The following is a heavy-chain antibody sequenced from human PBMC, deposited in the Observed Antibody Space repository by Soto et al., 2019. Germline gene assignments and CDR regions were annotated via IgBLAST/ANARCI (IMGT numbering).Heavy chain of an antibody. CDR2: IFHSGST. D-gene: IGHD2-15*01. Sequence: PSETLSLTCNVSGGYINSGGFHWSWIRQHPGKGLEWIGYIFHSGSTLYNPSLNSRVTLSADTSKNQLSLNLRSVTVADTATYYCAHRRSYCSGGSCYSGFDYWGQGTLVTVSS. V-gene: IGHV4-31*03. J-gene: IGHJ4*02. CDR1: GGYINSGGFH. CDR3: AHRRSYCSGGSCYSGFDY.